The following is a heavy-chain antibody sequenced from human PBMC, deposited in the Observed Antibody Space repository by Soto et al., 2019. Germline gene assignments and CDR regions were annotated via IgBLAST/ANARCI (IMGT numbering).Heavy chain of an antibody. CDR3: ARGNAAARSTWAHSFDYYHGMDV. CDR2: TYYRPKWYN. Sequence: SPTRSLTCAISGDSVSSNSAAWNWIRQSPSRGLEWLGRTYYRPKWYNDYAVSVKSRITINPDTSKNQFSLQLHSVTPAHSAVYYHARGNAAARSTWAHSFDYYHGMDVWGQGTTVTASS. CDR1: GDSVSSNSAA. D-gene: IGHD6-6*01. V-gene: IGHV6-1*01. J-gene: IGHJ6*02.